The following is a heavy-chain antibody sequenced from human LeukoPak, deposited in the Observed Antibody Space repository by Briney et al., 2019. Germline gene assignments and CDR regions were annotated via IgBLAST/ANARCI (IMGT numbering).Heavy chain of an antibody. Sequence: GGSLRLSCAASGFTFSNSWMHWVRQGPGKGLVWVSRISSDGSSTNYADSVKGRFTISRDNAKNTLYLQMNSLRAEDTAVYYCVRDGFDDWGQGTLVTVSS. CDR3: VRDGFDD. J-gene: IGHJ4*02. CDR1: GFTFSNSW. CDR2: ISSDGSST. V-gene: IGHV3-74*01.